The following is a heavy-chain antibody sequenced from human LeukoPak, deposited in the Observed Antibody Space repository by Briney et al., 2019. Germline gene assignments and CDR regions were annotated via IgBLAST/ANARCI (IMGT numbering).Heavy chain of an antibody. D-gene: IGHD2-2*01. CDR1: RGSFSGYY. V-gene: IGHV4-34*01. Sequence: SETLSLTCAVYRGSFSGYYWSWIRQPPGKGLEWIGEINHSGSTNYNPSLKSRVTISVDTSKNQFSLKLSSVTAADTAVYYIARLYLVIVAAAISRSANWFDPWGQGTLVTVSS. CDR3: ARLYLVIVAAAISRSANWFDP. J-gene: IGHJ5*02. CDR2: INHSGST.